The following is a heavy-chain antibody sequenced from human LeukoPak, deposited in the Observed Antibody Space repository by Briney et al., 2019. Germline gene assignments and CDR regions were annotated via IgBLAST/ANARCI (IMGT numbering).Heavy chain of an antibody. CDR1: GGSINTPNYY. CDR2: IYYSGST. CDR3: ARAPYYYGSGSYYDYYMDV. Sequence: PSETLSLTCTVSGGSINTPNYYWGWIRQTPGKGLEWIGYIYYSGSTNYNPSLKSRVTISVDTSKNQFSLKLSSVTAADTAVYYCARAPYYYGSGSYYDYYMDVWGKGTTVTVSS. V-gene: IGHV4-61*01. D-gene: IGHD3-10*01. J-gene: IGHJ6*03.